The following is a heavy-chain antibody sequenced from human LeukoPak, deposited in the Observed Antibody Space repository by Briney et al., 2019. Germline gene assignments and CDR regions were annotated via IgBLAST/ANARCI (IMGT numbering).Heavy chain of an antibody. D-gene: IGHD3-22*01. Sequence: PGGSLRLSCTASEFTFSSYRMTWVRQAPGKGLEWVANIKQDGSEKHYVDSARGRFTISRDNAKNSLFLQMNSLRAEDTAVYYCARVSNSYYTSFAHWGQGTLVTVSS. J-gene: IGHJ4*02. CDR3: ARVSNSYYTSFAH. CDR2: IKQDGSEK. V-gene: IGHV3-7*01. CDR1: EFTFSSYR.